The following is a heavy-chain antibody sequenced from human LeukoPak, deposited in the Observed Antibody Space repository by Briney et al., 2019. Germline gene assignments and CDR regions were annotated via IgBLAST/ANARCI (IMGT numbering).Heavy chain of an antibody. J-gene: IGHJ4*02. CDR1: GYSISTGYY. V-gene: IGHV4-38-2*02. D-gene: IGHD5-18*01. CDR2: FYHGGSI. CDR3: ARGRKYTSGYRVTELGSGYSDY. Sequence: PSETLSLTCTVSGYSISTGYYWDWIQQPPGKGLEWIGTFYHGGSIYYNPSLKSRVTISVDTSKNQFSLNLTSVTAADTAVYYCARGRKYTSGYRVTELGSGYSDYWGQGTLVTVSS.